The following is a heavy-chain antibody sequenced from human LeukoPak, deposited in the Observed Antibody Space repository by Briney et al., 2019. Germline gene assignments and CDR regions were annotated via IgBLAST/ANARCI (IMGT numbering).Heavy chain of an antibody. CDR3: ARALGYCSGGSCYFDY. D-gene: IGHD2-15*01. J-gene: IGHJ4*02. CDR2: INHSGST. V-gene: IGHV4-34*01. CDR1: GGSFSGYY. Sequence: SETLSLTCAVYGGSFSGYYWSWIRQPPGKGLEWIGEINHSGSTNYNPSLKSRVTISVDTSKNQFSLKLSSVTAADTAVYYCARALGYCSGGSCYFDYWGQGTLVTVSS.